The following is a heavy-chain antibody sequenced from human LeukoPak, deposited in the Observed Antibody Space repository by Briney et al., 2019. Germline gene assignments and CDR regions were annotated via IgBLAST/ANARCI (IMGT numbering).Heavy chain of an antibody. CDR3: ARGGEYYYDSSGYYRGGFYMDV. CDR2: ICTAGDT. Sequence: GGSLRLCCAASVLTFSSYDMHWVRQATGKGLEWVSAICTAGDTYNPGSVKGRFTISRENAKNSLYLQMNSLRAGDTAVYYCARGGEYYYDSSGYYRGGFYMDVWGKVTTVTVSS. J-gene: IGHJ6*03. CDR1: VLTFSSYD. D-gene: IGHD3-22*01. V-gene: IGHV3-13*01.